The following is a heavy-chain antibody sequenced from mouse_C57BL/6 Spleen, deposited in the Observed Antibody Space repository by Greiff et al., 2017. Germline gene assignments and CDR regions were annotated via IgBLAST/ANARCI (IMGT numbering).Heavy chain of an antibody. D-gene: IGHD3-3*01. Sequence: EVQLVESGGGLVKPGGSLKLSCAASGFTFSSYAMSWVRQTPEKRLEWVATISDGGSYTYYPDNVKGRFTISRDNAKNNLYLQMSHLKSEDTAMYYCARDGGDDWFAYWGQGTLVTVSA. CDR1: GFTFSSYA. CDR3: ARDGGDDWFAY. CDR2: ISDGGSYT. J-gene: IGHJ3*01. V-gene: IGHV5-4*01.